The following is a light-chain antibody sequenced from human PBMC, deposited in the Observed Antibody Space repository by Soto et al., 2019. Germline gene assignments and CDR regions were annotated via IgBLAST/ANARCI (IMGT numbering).Light chain of an antibody. CDR2: EVS. Sequence: QSVLTQPASVSGSPGQSITISCTGTSSDVGGYNYVSWYQQHPGKAPKLMIYEVSNRPSGVSTRFSGSKSGNTASLTISGLQAEDEADYYCSSYTSSSTLGFGGGTKLTVL. CDR1: SSDVGGYNY. CDR3: SSYTSSSTLG. V-gene: IGLV2-14*01. J-gene: IGLJ3*02.